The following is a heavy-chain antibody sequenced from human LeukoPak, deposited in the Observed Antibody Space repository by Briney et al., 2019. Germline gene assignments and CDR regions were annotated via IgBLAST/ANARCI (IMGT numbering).Heavy chain of an antibody. D-gene: IGHD5-24*01. Sequence: SVKVSCKASGGTFSQYVISWVRQARGQGLEWMGGIVPVFKTAQYAEKFQGRVTIIADESTRTGYLELSGLTSEDTAMYYCVRDGDGFEYFRYWGQGTQVTVSS. CDR1: GGTFSQYV. V-gene: IGHV1-69*01. CDR3: VRDGDGFEYFRY. J-gene: IGHJ1*01. CDR2: IVPVFKTA.